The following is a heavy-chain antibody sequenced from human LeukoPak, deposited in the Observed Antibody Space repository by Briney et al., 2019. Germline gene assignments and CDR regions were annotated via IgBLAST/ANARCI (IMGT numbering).Heavy chain of an antibody. CDR3: ARVSIAAAGIYYYYYGMDV. J-gene: IGHJ6*02. Sequence: PGGSLRLSCAASGFTFGSYGMHWVRQAPGKGLEWVAVIWYDGSNKYYADSVKGRFTISRDNSKNTLYLQMNSLRAEDTAVYYCARVSIAAAGIYYYYYGMDVWGQGTTVTVSS. CDR2: IWYDGSNK. D-gene: IGHD6-13*01. V-gene: IGHV3-33*01. CDR1: GFTFGSYG.